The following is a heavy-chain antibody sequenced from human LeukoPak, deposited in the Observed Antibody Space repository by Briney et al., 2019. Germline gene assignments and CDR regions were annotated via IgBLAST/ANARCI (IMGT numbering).Heavy chain of an antibody. V-gene: IGHV3-21*01. Sequence: GGSLRLSCAASGFTFSSYAMNWVRQAPGKGLEWVSSISTTPSFTYYADSVKGRFTISRDNAKNSLFLQMNSLRVEDAAVYYCARDLSSGDYWGQGTLVTVSS. CDR1: GFTFSSYA. D-gene: IGHD3-22*01. CDR3: ARDLSSGDY. CDR2: ISTTPSFT. J-gene: IGHJ4*02.